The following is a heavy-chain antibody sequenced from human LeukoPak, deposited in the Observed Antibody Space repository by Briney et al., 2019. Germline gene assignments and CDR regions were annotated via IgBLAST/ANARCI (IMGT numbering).Heavy chain of an antibody. J-gene: IGHJ1*01. CDR3: AKDAQRGFDYSNSLQN. V-gene: IGHV3-30*02. CDR2: IQYDGSNK. Sequence: GGSLRLSCDMSGFIFSTYGIHWVRQAPGKGLEWVTFIQYDGSNKYYADSVKGRFTISRDNSNKMVYLQMNSLRAEDTAVYYCAKDAQRGFDYSNSLQNWGQGILVTVSS. CDR1: GFIFSTYG. D-gene: IGHD4-11*01.